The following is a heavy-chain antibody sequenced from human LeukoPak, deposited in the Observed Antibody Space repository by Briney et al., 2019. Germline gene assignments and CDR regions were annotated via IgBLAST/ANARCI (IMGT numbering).Heavy chain of an antibody. V-gene: IGHV4-59*08. D-gene: IGHD6-19*01. CDR3: ARREGSSGRGFDY. J-gene: IGHJ4*02. CDR2: MYYSGTT. Sequence: PSETLSLTCTVWGGSIRSYFWSWIRQPPGKGLEWIAYMYYSGTTDYNPSLQSRVTISVDTSKNQFSLNLKSVTASDTAVYYCARREGSSGRGFDYWGQGTLVSVSS. CDR1: GGSIRSYF.